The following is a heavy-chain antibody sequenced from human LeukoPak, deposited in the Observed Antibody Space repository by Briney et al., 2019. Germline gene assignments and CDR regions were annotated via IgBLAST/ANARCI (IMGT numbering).Heavy chain of an antibody. CDR3: ARDLQLRIESMDV. V-gene: IGHV3-30-3*01. CDR1: GFTFSIYD. J-gene: IGHJ6*02. Sequence: PGGSLRLSCTASGFTFSIYDMNWVRQAPGKGLEWVAVISYDGSNKYYADSVKGRFTISRDNSKNTLYLQMNSLRAEDTAVYYCARDLQLRIESMDVWGQGTTVTVSS. D-gene: IGHD1-1*01. CDR2: ISYDGSNK.